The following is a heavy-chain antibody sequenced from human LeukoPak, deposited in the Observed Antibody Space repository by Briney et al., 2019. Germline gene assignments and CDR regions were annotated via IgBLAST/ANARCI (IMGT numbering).Heavy chain of an antibody. CDR1: GYTFTGSGWY. V-gene: IGHV1-2*02. D-gene: IGHD3-10*01. CDR3: ARDGPAQMVDFDY. Sequence: ASVTVSCKASGYTFTGSGWYLYWLRQAPGQGLECVGWLHPNNGATGYAQKFQGRVAMTTDTSISTAYMELSRLRPDDTAIYYCARDGPAQMVDFDYWGQGTLVTVSS. J-gene: IGHJ4*02. CDR2: LHPNNGAT.